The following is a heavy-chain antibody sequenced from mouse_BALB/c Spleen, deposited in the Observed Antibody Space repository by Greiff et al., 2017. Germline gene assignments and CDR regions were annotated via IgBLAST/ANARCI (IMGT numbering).Heavy chain of an antibody. D-gene: IGHD2-1*01. Sequence: EVKLMESGPGLVKPSQSLSLTCSVTGYSITSGYYWNWIRQFPGNKLEWMGYISYDGSNNYNPSLKNRISITRDTSKNQFFLKLNSVTTEDTATYYCARGSYGNFYWYFDVWGAGTTVTVSS. CDR2: ISYDGSN. J-gene: IGHJ1*01. V-gene: IGHV3-6*02. CDR1: GYSITSGYY. CDR3: ARGSYGNFYWYFDV.